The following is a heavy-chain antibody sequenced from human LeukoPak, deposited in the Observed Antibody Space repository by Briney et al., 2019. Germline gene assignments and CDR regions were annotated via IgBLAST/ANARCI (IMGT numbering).Heavy chain of an antibody. J-gene: IGHJ4*02. D-gene: IGHD3-10*01. CDR3: ARGPGYGSGSYYNAFFGY. CDR2: IYYSGST. Sequence: SETLFLTCTVSGGSISSYYWSWIRQPPGKGLEWIGYIYYSGSTNYNPSLKSRVTISVDTSKNQFSLKLSSVTAADTAVYYCARGPGYGSGSYYNAFFGYWGQGTLVTVSS. V-gene: IGHV4-59*01. CDR1: GGSISSYY.